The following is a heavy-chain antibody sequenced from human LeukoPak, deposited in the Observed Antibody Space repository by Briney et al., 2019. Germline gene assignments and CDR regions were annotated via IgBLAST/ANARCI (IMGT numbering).Heavy chain of an antibody. J-gene: IGHJ4*02. CDR3: AKAPGYSNYVSYFDY. CDR2: ISGSGGGT. Sequence: GSLRLSCATSGFSFKNYGMSWVRQAPGKGLEWVSAISGSGGGTYYADSVKGRFTISRDNSKNTLYLQLNSLRAEDTAVYYCAKAPGYSNYVSYFDYWGQGTLVTVSS. CDR1: GFSFKNYG. D-gene: IGHD4-11*01. V-gene: IGHV3-23*01.